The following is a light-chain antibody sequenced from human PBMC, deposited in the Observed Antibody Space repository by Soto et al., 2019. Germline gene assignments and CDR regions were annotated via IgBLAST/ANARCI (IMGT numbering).Light chain of an antibody. Sequence: QSVLTQPASVSGSPGQSITLSCTGTSSDVGSYNLVSWYQQHPGKAPKLMIYEVNKRPSGVSNRFSGSKSGNTASLTISGLQAEDEADYYCCSYAGSSTPFVFGTGTKLTVL. V-gene: IGLV2-23*02. CDR2: EVN. CDR3: CSYAGSSTPFV. CDR1: SSDVGSYNL. J-gene: IGLJ1*01.